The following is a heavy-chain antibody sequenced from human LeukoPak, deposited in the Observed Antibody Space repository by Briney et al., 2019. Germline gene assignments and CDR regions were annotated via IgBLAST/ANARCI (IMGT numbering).Heavy chain of an antibody. CDR1: GFTVSSNY. CDR3: AKGEQGVDY. CDR2: ISGSGDST. Sequence: GGSLGLSCAAPGFTVSSNYMSWVRQAPGKGLEWVSGISGSGDSTYYADSVKGRFTISRDNSKNTLYLQMNSLRAEDTAVYYCAKGEQGVDYWGQGTLVTVSS. J-gene: IGHJ4*02. V-gene: IGHV3-23*01. D-gene: IGHD1/OR15-1a*01.